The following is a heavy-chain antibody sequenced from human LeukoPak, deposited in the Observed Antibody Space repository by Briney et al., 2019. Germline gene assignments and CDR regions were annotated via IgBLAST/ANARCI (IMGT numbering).Heavy chain of an antibody. J-gene: IGHJ3*02. CDR2: FYDSGDF. Sequence: SQTLSLTCTVSGDSISGHYWTWIRQPPGTGLEWIGNFYDSGDFKYHPALKRRGFIFLEVSTNQFPHRMRSATAAETAMYDSGDFNYNPSVKSRVTIAMDMPNNQYSLRMSSATAADTAMYYCASLLRPGGRKVDAFDIWGQGTLVTVSS. CDR1: GDSISGHY. V-gene: IGHV4-4*08. D-gene: IGHD3-10*01. CDR3: GDFNYNPSVKSRVTIAMDMPNNQYSLRMSSATAADTAMYYCASLLRPGGRKVDAFDI.